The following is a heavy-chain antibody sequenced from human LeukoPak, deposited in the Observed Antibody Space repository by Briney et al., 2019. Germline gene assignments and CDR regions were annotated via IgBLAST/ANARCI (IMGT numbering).Heavy chain of an antibody. CDR1: GFTFSSYN. CDR2: ISTRSSDI. CDR3: ARDGYYYGSGSYYGAPKYYYFGMDA. D-gene: IGHD3-10*01. J-gene: IGHJ6*02. V-gene: IGHV3-21*01. Sequence: GGSLRLSCAASGFTFSSYNMNWVRQAPGKGLEWVSSISTRSSDIYYVDSVKGRFTISRDNAKNSLYLQMNSLRAEDTAVYYCARDGYYYGSGSYYGAPKYYYFGMDAWGQGTTVTVSS.